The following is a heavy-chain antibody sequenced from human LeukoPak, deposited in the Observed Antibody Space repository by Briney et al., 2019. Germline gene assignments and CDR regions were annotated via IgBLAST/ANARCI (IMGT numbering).Heavy chain of an antibody. J-gene: IGHJ5*02. CDR3: ARDLPGYYGSSNLFDP. D-gene: IGHD3-10*01. V-gene: IGHV4-4*07. Sequence: SETLSITCTVSGGSINNCYWSWIRQPAGKGLEWIGRIYTSGSTYYNPSLKSRVTMSVDTSKNQFSLKLSSVTAADTAVYYCARDLPGYYGSSNLFDPWGQGPLVTVSS. CDR1: GGSINNCY. CDR2: IYTSGST.